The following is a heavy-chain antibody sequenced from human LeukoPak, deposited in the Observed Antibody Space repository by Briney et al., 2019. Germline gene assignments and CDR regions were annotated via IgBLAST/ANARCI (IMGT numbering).Heavy chain of an antibody. J-gene: IGHJ6*02. CDR2: IYYSGST. CDR3: ARSEPPSVLSYYYYYGMDV. V-gene: IGHV4-59*01. D-gene: IGHD2/OR15-2a*01. Sequence: SETLSLTCTVSGGSISSYYRSWIQQPPGKGLEWIGYIYYSGSTNYNPSLKSRVTISVDTSKNQFSLKLSSVTAADTAVYYCARSEPPSVLSYYYYYGMDVWGQGTTVTVSS. CDR1: GGSISSYY.